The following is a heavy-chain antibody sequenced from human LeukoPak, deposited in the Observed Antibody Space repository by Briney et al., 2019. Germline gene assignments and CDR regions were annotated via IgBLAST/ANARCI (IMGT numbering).Heavy chain of an antibody. CDR2: INHSGST. J-gene: IGHJ6*03. Sequence: PSETLSLTCAVYGGSFSGYYWSWIRQPPGKGLEWIGEINHSGSTIYNPSLKSRVTISVDTSKNQFSLKLSSVTAADTAVYYCAREGHYGGNVYYYYYYMDVRGKGTTVTVSS. V-gene: IGHV4-34*01. D-gene: IGHD4-23*01. CDR3: AREGHYGGNVYYYYYYMDV. CDR1: GGSFSGYY.